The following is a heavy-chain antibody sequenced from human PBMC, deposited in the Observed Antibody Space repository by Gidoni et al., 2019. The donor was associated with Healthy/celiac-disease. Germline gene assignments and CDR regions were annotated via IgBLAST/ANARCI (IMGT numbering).Heavy chain of an antibody. Sequence: QVQLVESGGGVVQPGGSLRLSCAASGFTFSSYGMPWVRQAPGKGLGWVAFIRYDGSNKYYADSVKGRFTISRDNSKNTLYLQMNSLRAEDTAVYYCAKDLYYDILTGYNYYYGMDVWGQGTTVTVSS. CDR3: AKDLYYDILTGYNYYYGMDV. CDR1: GFTFSSYG. J-gene: IGHJ6*02. V-gene: IGHV3-30*02. CDR2: IRYDGSNK. D-gene: IGHD3-9*01.